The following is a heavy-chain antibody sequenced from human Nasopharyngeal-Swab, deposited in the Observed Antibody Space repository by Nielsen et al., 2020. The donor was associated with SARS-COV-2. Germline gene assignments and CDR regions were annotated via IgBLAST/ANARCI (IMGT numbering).Heavy chain of an antibody. Sequence: GGSLRLSCAASGFTFSSYGMHWVRQAPGKGPEWVAVISYDGSNKYYADSVKGRFTISRDNSKNTLYLQMNSLRAEDTAVYYCAKEGIAVAAGSWFDPWGQGTLVTVSS. J-gene: IGHJ5*02. V-gene: IGHV3-30*18. CDR1: GFTFSSYG. CDR3: AKEGIAVAAGSWFDP. D-gene: IGHD6-19*01. CDR2: ISYDGSNK.